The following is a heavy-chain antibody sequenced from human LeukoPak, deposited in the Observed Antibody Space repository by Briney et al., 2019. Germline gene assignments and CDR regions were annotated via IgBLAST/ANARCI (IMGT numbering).Heavy chain of an antibody. CDR3: ARGYGSGSYWLSLY. D-gene: IGHD3-10*01. V-gene: IGHV1-69*13. CDR2: IIPIFGTA. Sequence: GASVKVSCKASGYTFTSYYMHWVRQAPGQGLEWMGGIIPIFGTANYAQKFQGRVTITADESTSTAYMELSSLGSEDTAVYYCARGYGSGSYWLSLYWGQGTLVTVSS. J-gene: IGHJ4*02. CDR1: GYTFTSYY.